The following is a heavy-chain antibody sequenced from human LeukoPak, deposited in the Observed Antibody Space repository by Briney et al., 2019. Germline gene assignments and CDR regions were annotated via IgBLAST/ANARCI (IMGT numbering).Heavy chain of an antibody. CDR2: VSYTGST. Sequence: SDTLSLTCTVSGGSISSNNYYWGWSRRPPGKGLEWIGSVSYTGSTNYNPSLKSRVTMSVDTSKNQFSLKLSSVTAADTAVYYRATWIQLWATNPDDYWGQGTLVTVSS. D-gene: IGHD5-18*01. CDR3: ATWIQLWATNPDDY. J-gene: IGHJ4*02. CDR1: GGSISSNNYY. V-gene: IGHV4-39*01.